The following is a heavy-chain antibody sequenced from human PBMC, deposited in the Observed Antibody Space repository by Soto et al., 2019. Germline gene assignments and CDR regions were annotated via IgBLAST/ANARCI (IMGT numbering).Heavy chain of an antibody. Sequence: SETLSLTCTVSGGSISSGDYYWSWIRQPPGKGLEWIGYIYYSGSTYYNPSLKSRVTISVDRSRNQFSLNLRSVTAADTAVYYCVSGTSFYDVLTGYYVDRWFDPWGQGTLVTVSS. CDR3: VSGTSFYDVLTGYYVDRWFDP. J-gene: IGHJ5*02. D-gene: IGHD3-9*01. V-gene: IGHV4-30-4*01. CDR1: GGSISSGDYY. CDR2: IYYSGST.